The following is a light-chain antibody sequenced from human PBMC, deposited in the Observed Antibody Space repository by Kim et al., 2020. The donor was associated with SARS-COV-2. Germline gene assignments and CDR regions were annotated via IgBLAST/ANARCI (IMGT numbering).Light chain of an antibody. CDR1: SSDFGAGQY. CDR3: STYTDSVM. CDR2: DAT. Sequence: GQSMTISCTESSSDFGAGQYVSWYRHLPGEAPKLMIYDATLRPAGVSDRFSGTKSGNTASLTISGLQAEDEADYYCSTYTDSVMFGGGTQLTVL. J-gene: IGLJ3*02. V-gene: IGLV2-14*03.